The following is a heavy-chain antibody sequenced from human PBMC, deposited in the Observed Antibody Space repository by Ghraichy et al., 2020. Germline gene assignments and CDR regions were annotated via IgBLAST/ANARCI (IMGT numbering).Heavy chain of an antibody. V-gene: IGHV3-30*18. CDR2: ISYDGSKK. Sequence: GGSLRLSCAASGFTFSNFGMHWVRQAPGKGLEWVALISYDGSKKYYTDSVKGRFTISRDNSKNTPSLQMNSLRAEDTAIYYCAKDSSGWYASLSYFYYGMDVWGQGTTVTVSS. J-gene: IGHJ6*02. CDR1: GFTFSNFG. CDR3: AKDSSGWYASLSYFYYGMDV. D-gene: IGHD6-19*01.